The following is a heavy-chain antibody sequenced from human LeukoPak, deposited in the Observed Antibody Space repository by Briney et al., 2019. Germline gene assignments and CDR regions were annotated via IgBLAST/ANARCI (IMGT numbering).Heavy chain of an antibody. CDR1: GFTFSSYA. Sequence: PGGSLRLSCAASGFTFSSYAMSWVRQAPGKGLEWVSVISGSGGRTYYADSVKGRFTISRDNSKNTLYVQMNSLRAEDTDVYYCAKDLLAATIDYYFDYWGQGTLVTVSS. D-gene: IGHD5-12*01. J-gene: IGHJ4*02. V-gene: IGHV3-23*01. CDR2: ISGSGGRT. CDR3: AKDLLAATIDYYFDY.